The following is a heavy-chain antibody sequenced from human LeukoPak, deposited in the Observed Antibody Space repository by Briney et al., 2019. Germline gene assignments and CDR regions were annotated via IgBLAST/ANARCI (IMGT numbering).Heavy chain of an antibody. D-gene: IGHD1-14*01. Sequence: GSLRLSCAASGFTFNDYWMNWVRQASGKGLEWIGSIYCSGSTYYNPSLKSRVTISVDTSKNQFSLKLSSVTAADTSVYYCARAVRGTTTWNSYYDYYYLDVWGEGTTVTV. CDR2: IYCSGST. J-gene: IGHJ6*03. V-gene: IGHV4-38-2*01. CDR1: GFTFNDYW. CDR3: ARAVRGTTTWNSYYDYYYLDV.